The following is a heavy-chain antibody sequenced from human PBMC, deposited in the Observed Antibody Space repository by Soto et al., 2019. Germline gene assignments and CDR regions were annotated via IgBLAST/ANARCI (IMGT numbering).Heavy chain of an antibody. Sequence: QVTVKESGPVLVKPTEPLTLTCTVSGFSLSNAGLGVSWIRQPPGKALEWLAHIFSNDEKSYSTSLKSRLTISKDTSKSQLVLTMTNMDPVDTATYYCASTYSTSWYWFDPWGQGTLVTVSS. CDR2: IFSNDEK. CDR1: GFSLSNAGLG. V-gene: IGHV2-26*04. J-gene: IGHJ5*02. CDR3: ASTYSTSWYWFDP. D-gene: IGHD6-13*01.